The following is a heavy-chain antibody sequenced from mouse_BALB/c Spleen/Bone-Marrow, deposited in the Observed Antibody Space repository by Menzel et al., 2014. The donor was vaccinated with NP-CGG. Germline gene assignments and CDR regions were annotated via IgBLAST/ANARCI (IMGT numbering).Heavy chain of an antibody. CDR1: GFTFSSYG. CDR2: INSNGGST. D-gene: IGHD2-3*01. V-gene: IGHV5-6-3*01. Sequence: EVQLVESGGGLVQPGGSLKLSCAASGFTFSSYGMSWVRQTPDKGLELVATINSNGGSTYYPDSVKGRFTISRDNAKNTLYLQMSSLKSEDTAMYYCARERDGYFRDAMDYWGQGTSVTVSS. J-gene: IGHJ4*01. CDR3: ARERDGYFRDAMDY.